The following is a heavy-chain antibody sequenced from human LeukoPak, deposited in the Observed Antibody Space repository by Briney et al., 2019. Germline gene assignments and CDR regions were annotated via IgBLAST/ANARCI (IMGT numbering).Heavy chain of an antibody. CDR3: AKDSPGVLLWFGELSGFDP. CDR1: GFTFSSYA. CDR2: ISGSGGST. D-gene: IGHD3-10*01. Sequence: PGGSLRLSCAASGFTFSSYAMSWVRQAPGKGLEWVSAISGSGGSTYYADSVKGRFTISRDNSKNTLYLQMNSLRAEDTAVYYCAKDSPGVLLWFGELSGFDPWGQGTLVTVSS. V-gene: IGHV3-23*01. J-gene: IGHJ5*02.